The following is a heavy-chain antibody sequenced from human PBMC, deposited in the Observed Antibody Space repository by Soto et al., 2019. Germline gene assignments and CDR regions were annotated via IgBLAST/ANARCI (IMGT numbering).Heavy chain of an antibody. CDR3: ARVSGSYYYGMDV. D-gene: IGHD1-26*01. V-gene: IGHV4-31*03. CDR2: TYHSGNP. CDR1: GGSISSGGYY. Sequence: SETLSLTCTVSGGSISSGGYYWSWIRQHPGTGLEWIGHTYHSGNPYYNPSLKSRVIISVDKSKNQFSLKLSSVTAADTAVYYCARVSGSYYYGMDVWGQGTTVTVSS. J-gene: IGHJ6*02.